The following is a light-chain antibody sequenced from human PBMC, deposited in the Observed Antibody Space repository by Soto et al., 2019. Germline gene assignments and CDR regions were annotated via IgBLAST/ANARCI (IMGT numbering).Light chain of an antibody. V-gene: IGKV1-39*01. CDR3: QETYSSPPWT. J-gene: IGKJ1*01. CDR1: QSISTS. CDR2: GAS. Sequence: DIQLTQSPSSLSASVGDRVTISCRASQSISTSLNWYQQKAGTAPRLLIYGASSVKSGVPPRFSGSGSGRDFTLTISSLRPEDSATYFCQETYSSPPWTFGQGTKVEVK.